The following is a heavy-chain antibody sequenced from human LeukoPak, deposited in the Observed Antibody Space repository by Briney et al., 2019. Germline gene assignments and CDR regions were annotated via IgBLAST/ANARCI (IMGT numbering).Heavy chain of an antibody. CDR3: ARESITMVRGVIQPDY. J-gene: IGHJ4*02. Sequence: SETLSLTFTVSGGSISSSSYYWGWIRQPPGKGLEWIGSIYYSGSTYYNPSLKSRVTISVDTSKNQFSLKLSSVTAADTAVYYCARESITMVRGVIQPDYWGQGTLVTVSS. CDR2: IYYSGST. CDR1: GGSISSSSYY. V-gene: IGHV4-39*07. D-gene: IGHD3-10*01.